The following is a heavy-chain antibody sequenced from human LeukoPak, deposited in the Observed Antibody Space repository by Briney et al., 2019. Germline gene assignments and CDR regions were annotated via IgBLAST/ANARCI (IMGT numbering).Heavy chain of an antibody. V-gene: IGHV4-59*08. CDR1: GGSTGSDY. Sequence: SETLSLTCTVSGGSTGSDYWSWIRQPAGKGLEWIAYVYYSGVTSYNPSLKSRVAISIDTSKNQFSLKLSSVTAADTAVYFCARGSQVDDFWSGYRAPLDYWGQGTLVTVSS. D-gene: IGHD3-3*01. CDR3: ARGSQVDDFWSGYRAPLDY. J-gene: IGHJ4*02. CDR2: VYYSGVT.